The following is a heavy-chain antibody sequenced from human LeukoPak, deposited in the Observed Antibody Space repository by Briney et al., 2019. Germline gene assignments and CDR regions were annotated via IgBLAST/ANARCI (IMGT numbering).Heavy chain of an antibody. CDR3: ASLPYYYDSSGYYQDY. Sequence: GGSLRLSCVSSGFTLSGYDMNWVRQAPGKGLEWVSFISSGSSTIYYADSVKGRFTISRDNAKNSLYLHMNSLRAEDTAVYYCASLPYYYDSSGYYQDYWGQGTLVTVSS. J-gene: IGHJ4*02. CDR1: GFTLSGYD. V-gene: IGHV3-48*01. D-gene: IGHD3-22*01. CDR2: ISSGSSTI.